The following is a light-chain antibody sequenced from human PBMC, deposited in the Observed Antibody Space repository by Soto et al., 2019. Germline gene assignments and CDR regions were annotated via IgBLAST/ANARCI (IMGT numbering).Light chain of an antibody. CDR1: QSVTYNY. CDR2: GAS. V-gene: IGKV3-20*01. CDR3: QQYGSSPYT. Sequence: EILLAQSPGTLSLSPGERVTLSCRASQSVTYNYVAWYQQKPGQAPRLLISGASGRATGIPDRFSGSGSGADFTLTISRLEPGDFAVYYCQQYGSSPYTFGQGTKLEI. J-gene: IGKJ2*01.